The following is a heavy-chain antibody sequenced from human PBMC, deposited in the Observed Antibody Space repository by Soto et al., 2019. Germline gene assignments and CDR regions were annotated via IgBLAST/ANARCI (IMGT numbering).Heavy chain of an antibody. Sequence: ASVKVSCKASGYTFTNYFFHWVRQAPGQGLEWMGMINPTFGSASYTQDLQGRVTVTRDTSTGTVYMDLMSLKSEDTAGYYCARERSEQFDYWGQGTLVTVSS. CDR1: GYTFTNYF. D-gene: IGHD1-26*01. J-gene: IGHJ4*02. V-gene: IGHV1-46*01. CDR2: INPTFGSA. CDR3: ARERSEQFDY.